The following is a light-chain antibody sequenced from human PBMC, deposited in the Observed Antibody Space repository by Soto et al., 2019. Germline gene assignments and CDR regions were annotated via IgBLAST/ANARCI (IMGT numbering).Light chain of an antibody. V-gene: IGKV4-1*01. J-gene: IGKJ1*01. CDR1: QSVFYSSDNKNF. CDR2: WAS. Sequence: DIVMAQSPDSLAVSLGERATINCKSSQSVFYSSDNKNFLAWYQHKPGQPPKLLIYWASTREFGVPDRFSGSGSGTDFTLTISSLQAEDVAVYYCQQYYITPRTFGQGTKVEIK. CDR3: QQYYITPRT.